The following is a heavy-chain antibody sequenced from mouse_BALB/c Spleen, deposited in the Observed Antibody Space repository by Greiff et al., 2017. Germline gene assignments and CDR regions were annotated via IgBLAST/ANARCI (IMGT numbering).Heavy chain of an antibody. V-gene: IGHV5-6-2*01. D-gene: IGHD1-1*01. CDR3: ARHGTTGYFDV. CDR1: GFTFSSYY. Sequence: EVQVVESGGGLVKLGGSLKLSCAASGFTFSSYYMSWVRQTPEKRLELVAAINSNGGSTYYPDTVKGRFTISRDNAKNTLYLQMSSLKSEDTALYYCARHGTTGYFDVWGAGTTVTVSS. J-gene: IGHJ1*01. CDR2: INSNGGST.